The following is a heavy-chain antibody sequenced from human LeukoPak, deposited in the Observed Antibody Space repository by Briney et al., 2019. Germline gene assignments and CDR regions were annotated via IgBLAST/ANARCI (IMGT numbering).Heavy chain of an antibody. Sequence: GGSLRLSCAASGFTFSSYGMHWVRHAPGKGLESVAFIRYDGSNKYYADSVKGRFTISRDNSKNTLYLQMNSLRAEDTAVYYCAKGPDLGSGSYFFDYWGQGTLVTVSS. V-gene: IGHV3-30*02. D-gene: IGHD3-10*01. J-gene: IGHJ4*02. CDR3: AKGPDLGSGSYFFDY. CDR1: GFTFSSYG. CDR2: IRYDGSNK.